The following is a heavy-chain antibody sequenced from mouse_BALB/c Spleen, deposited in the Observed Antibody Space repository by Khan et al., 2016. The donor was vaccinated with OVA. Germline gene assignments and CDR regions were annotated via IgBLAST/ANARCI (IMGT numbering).Heavy chain of an antibody. D-gene: IGHD1-1*01. CDR3: ARRGLRWDFDY. CDR1: GYTFINYW. Sequence: QVQLKESGAELAKPGASVKMSCKASGYTFINYWILWVKQRPGQGLEWIGYINPSTGYTEYNQNFKDKATLTADKSSSTAYMQLSSLTSEDSAVYYFARRGLRWDFDYWGQGTTLT. V-gene: IGHV1-7*01. J-gene: IGHJ2*01. CDR2: INPSTGYT.